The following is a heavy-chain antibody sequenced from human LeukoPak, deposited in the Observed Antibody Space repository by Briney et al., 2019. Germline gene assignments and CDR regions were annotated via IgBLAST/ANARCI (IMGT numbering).Heavy chain of an antibody. V-gene: IGHV4-4*07. CDR1: GASITSYY. J-gene: IGHJ5*02. Sequence: SETLSLTCTGSGASITSYYWNWIRQPAGKGLEWVGRIYTSGSAAYNPSLKSRVSIVLDKSKNQFSLNLSSVTAADTAVYYCASGGNSWNNWCDPWGQGTLVTVSS. D-gene: IGHD6-13*01. CDR2: IYTSGSA. CDR3: ASGGNSWNNWCDP.